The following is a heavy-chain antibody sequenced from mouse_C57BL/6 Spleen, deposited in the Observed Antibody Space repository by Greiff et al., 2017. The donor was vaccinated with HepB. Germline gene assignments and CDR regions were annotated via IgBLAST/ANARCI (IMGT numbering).Heavy chain of an antibody. CDR3: ARSIYYGYDAFAY. CDR1: GYTFTDYY. D-gene: IGHD2-2*01. J-gene: IGHJ3*01. V-gene: IGHV1-26*01. Sequence: VQLQQSGPELVKPGASVKISCKASGYTFTDYYMNWVKQSHGKSLEWIGDINPNNGGTSYNQKFKGKATLTVDKSSSTAYMELRSLTSEDSAVYYCARSIYYGYDAFAYWGQGTLVTVSA. CDR2: INPNNGGT.